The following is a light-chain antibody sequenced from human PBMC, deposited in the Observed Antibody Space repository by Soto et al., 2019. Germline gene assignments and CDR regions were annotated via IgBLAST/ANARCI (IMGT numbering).Light chain of an antibody. CDR2: TAS. V-gene: IGKV1-6*01. Sequence: AIQMTQPPSSLSAAVGDIVTITYRASQDIRSELGWYQQKPGKAPKVLIYTASTLQSGVPSRFSGSGSGTDCTLTISSLQPEDFATYYCQPYNSYSRTFGQGTKVDIK. CDR3: QPYNSYSRT. J-gene: IGKJ1*01. CDR1: QDIRSE.